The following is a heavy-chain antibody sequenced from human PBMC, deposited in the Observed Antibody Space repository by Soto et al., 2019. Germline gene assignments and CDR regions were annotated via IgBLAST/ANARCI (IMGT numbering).Heavy chain of an antibody. D-gene: IGHD1-1*01. V-gene: IGHV4-59*02. Sequence: ETLSLSRTVCGDSVCSYYWAWIRQPPGKRLEWVAYIFHTGNTNYNPSLKSRVTISVDTSKNQFSLKLRSVTPADTAVYYCAALDGALGFWGPRTLVTVS. CDR2: IFHTGNT. CDR1: GDSVCSYY. CDR3: AALDGALGF. J-gene: IGHJ4*02.